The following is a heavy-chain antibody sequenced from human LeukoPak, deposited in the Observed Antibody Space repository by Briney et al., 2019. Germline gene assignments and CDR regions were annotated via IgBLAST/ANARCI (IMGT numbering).Heavy chain of an antibody. CDR1: GFTFSGSA. CDR2: IRSTANGYAT. Sequence: GGSLRLSCAASGFTFSGSALHWVRQASGKGLEWVGRIRSTANGYATAYAASVKGRFTISRDDSRNTAYLQMDSLKTEDTAVYYCTGNYYGSGSYADFDYWGQGTLVTVSS. J-gene: IGHJ4*02. CDR3: TGNYYGSGSYADFDY. V-gene: IGHV3-73*01. D-gene: IGHD3-10*01.